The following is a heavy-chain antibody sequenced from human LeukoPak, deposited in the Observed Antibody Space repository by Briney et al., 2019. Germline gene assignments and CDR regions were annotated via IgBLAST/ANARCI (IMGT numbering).Heavy chain of an antibody. CDR3: AREYGDDNWFDP. J-gene: IGHJ5*02. V-gene: IGHV4-30-4*01. D-gene: IGHD2-21*02. Sequence: PSETLSLTCTVSGGSISSGDYYWSWIRQPPGKGLEWIGYIYYSGSTYYNPSLKSRVTTSVDTSKNQFSLKLGSVTAADTAVYYCAREYGDDNWFDPWGQGTLVTVSS. CDR1: GGSISSGDYY. CDR2: IYYSGST.